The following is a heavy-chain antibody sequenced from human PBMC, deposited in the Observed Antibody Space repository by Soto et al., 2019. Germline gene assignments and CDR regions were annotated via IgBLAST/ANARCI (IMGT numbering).Heavy chain of an antibody. CDR3: ARLPFPWGWFDP. D-gene: IGHD3-16*01. CDR2: ISGTGRTT. Sequence: QVQLVESGGGLVKPGGSLRLSCAASGIVFSDYMSWVRQAPGKGLEWLSYISGTGRTTYSADSVKGRFPISSDNATNALYLQMNSVRTEDTAVYYCARLPFPWGWFDPWGQGTLVTVSS. V-gene: IGHV3-11*01. CDR1: GIVFSDY. J-gene: IGHJ5*02.